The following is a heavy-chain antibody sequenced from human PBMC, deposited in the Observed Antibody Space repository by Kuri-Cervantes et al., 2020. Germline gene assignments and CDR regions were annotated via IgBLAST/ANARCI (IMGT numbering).Heavy chain of an antibody. CDR1: GFTFSSYG. Sequence: LSLTCAASGFTFSSYGMHWVRQAPGKGLEWVAVIWYDGSNKYYADSVKGRFTISRDNSKNTLYLQMNSLRAEDTAVYHCARDQAHYYDSRWGNYFDYWGQGTLVTVSS. D-gene: IGHD3-22*01. CDR2: IWYDGSNK. J-gene: IGHJ4*02. V-gene: IGHV3-33*01. CDR3: ARDQAHYYDSRWGNYFDY.